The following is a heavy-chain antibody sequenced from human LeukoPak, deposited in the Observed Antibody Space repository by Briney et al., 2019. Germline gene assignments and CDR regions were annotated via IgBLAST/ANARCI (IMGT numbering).Heavy chain of an antibody. CDR2: INSDGSST. CDR1: GFTFSSYW. V-gene: IGHV3-74*01. J-gene: IGHJ3*02. Sequence: PGGSLRLSCAASGFTFSSYWMHWVRQAPGKGLVWVSRINSDGSSTSYADSVKGRFTISRDNAKNTLYLQMNSLRAEDTALYHCARDYYDSSGYSYWSAFDIWGQGTMVTVSS. CDR3: ARDYYDSSGYSYWSAFDI. D-gene: IGHD3-22*01.